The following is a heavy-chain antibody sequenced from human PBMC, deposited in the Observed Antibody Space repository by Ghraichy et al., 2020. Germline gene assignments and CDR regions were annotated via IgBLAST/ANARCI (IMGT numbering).Heavy chain of an antibody. CDR2: IYYSGST. Sequence: SETLSLTCTVSGGSISSYYWSWIRQPPGKGLEWIGYIYYSGSTNYNPSLKSRVTISVDTSKNQFSLKLSSVTAADTAVYYGAGSAGATMESDYWGQGTLVTVSS. J-gene: IGHJ4*02. CDR3: AGSAGATMESDY. CDR1: GGSISSYY. D-gene: IGHD1-26*01. V-gene: IGHV4-59*01.